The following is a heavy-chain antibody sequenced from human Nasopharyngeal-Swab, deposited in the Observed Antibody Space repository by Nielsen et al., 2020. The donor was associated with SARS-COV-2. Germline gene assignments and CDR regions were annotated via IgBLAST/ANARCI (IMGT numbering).Heavy chain of an antibody. Sequence: SETLSLTCTVSGDSIAYSTFYWGWIRQPPGKGLEWIGNIYYNGNTYQNPSLKGRLTISVDKSNNQFSLQLSSVTAADTAVYYCVRSSSWYYFDYWAQGTQVTVSS. D-gene: IGHD6-13*01. CDR1: GDSIAYSTFY. CDR2: IYYNGNT. V-gene: IGHV4-39*01. J-gene: IGHJ4*02. CDR3: VRSSSWYYFDY.